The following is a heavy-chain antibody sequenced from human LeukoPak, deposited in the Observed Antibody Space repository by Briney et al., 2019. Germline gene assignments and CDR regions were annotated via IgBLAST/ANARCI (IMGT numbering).Heavy chain of an antibody. J-gene: IGHJ4*02. D-gene: IGHD3-10*01. Sequence: PGGSLRLSCAASGFTFSIYAVHWVRQAPGKGLEWVAVMSYDGSNKYYADSVKGRFTISRDKSNNTLYLQMNSLRAEDTAVYYCARAEHYGSGSYFDYWGQGTLVTVSS. V-gene: IGHV3-30-3*01. CDR1: GFTFSIYA. CDR3: ARAEHYGSGSYFDY. CDR2: MSYDGSNK.